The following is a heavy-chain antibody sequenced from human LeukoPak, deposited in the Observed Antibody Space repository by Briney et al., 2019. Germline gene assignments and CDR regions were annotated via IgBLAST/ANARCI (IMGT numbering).Heavy chain of an antibody. CDR2: IYHSGST. Sequence: PSGTLSLTCAVSGGSISSSNWWSWVRQPPGKGLEWIGEIYHSGSTNYNPSLKSRVTISVDKSKNQFSLKLSSVTAADTAVYYCAGNEGFYDSSGYHSPFDIWGQGTMVTVSS. CDR1: GGSISSSNW. D-gene: IGHD3-22*01. J-gene: IGHJ3*02. CDR3: AGNEGFYDSSGYHSPFDI. V-gene: IGHV4-4*02.